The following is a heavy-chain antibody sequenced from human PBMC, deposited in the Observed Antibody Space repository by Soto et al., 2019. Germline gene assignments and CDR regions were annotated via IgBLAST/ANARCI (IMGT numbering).Heavy chain of an antibody. D-gene: IGHD2-8*01. J-gene: IGHJ4*01. CDR1: GFSPPTTIFY. V-gene: IGHV4-39*01. Sequence: TFSGFSPPTTIFYWGWIRQPPGKGLQWVGSVDSSGSTYYNPSLKSRVTISVDTSKNQFFLKLTSVTAADTAVYYCARLLTYWGHGILVTVSS. CDR2: VDSSGST. CDR3: ARLLTY.